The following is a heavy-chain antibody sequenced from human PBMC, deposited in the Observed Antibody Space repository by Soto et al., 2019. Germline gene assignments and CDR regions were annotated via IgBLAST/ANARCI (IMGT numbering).Heavy chain of an antibody. CDR3: ARGVGGAPRGNWFDP. V-gene: IGHV1-46*01. CDR2: INPSGGST. Sequence: QVQLVQSGAEVKKPGASVKVSCKASGYTFTSYYMHWVRQAPGQGLEWMGIINPSGGSTSYAQKFQGRVTMTRDTSTSTVYMERSSLRSEDTAVYYCARGVGGAPRGNWFDPWGQGTLVTVSS. CDR1: GYTFTSYY. J-gene: IGHJ5*02. D-gene: IGHD3-16*01.